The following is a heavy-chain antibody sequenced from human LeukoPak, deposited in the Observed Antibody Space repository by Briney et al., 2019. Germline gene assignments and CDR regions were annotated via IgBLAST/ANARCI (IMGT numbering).Heavy chain of an antibody. V-gene: IGHV3-30*04. CDR3: ARDHSSSWFDY. J-gene: IGHJ4*02. Sequence: PGGSLGLSCAASGFTFSSYAMHWVRQAPGKGLEWVAVISYDGSNKYYADSVKGRFTISRDNSKNTLYLQMNSLRAEDTAVYYCARDHSSSWFDYWGQGTLVTVSS. D-gene: IGHD6-13*01. CDR1: GFTFSSYA. CDR2: ISYDGSNK.